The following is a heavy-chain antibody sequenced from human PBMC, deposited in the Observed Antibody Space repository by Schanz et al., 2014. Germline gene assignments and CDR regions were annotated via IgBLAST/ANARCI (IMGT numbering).Heavy chain of an antibody. V-gene: IGHV3-7*01. CDR3: ARDGAELYYFDD. J-gene: IGHJ4*02. CDR1: GFTFSSYC. Sequence: EVQLVESGGGLVQPGGSLRFSCAASGFTFSSYCINWVRQAPGKGLEWVANINQDGSEKYYVDSVKGRFTISRDNAKNSLYLQMNGLRAEDTAVFYCARDGAELYYFDDWGQGTLVTVSS. CDR2: INQDGSEK. D-gene: IGHD1-1*01.